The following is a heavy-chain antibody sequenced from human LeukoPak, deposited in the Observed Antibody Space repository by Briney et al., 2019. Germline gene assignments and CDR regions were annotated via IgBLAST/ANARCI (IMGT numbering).Heavy chain of an antibody. CDR3: ARSSPVYDY. D-gene: IGHD2-8*01. CDR2: LNHSGST. V-gene: IGHV4-34*01. CDR1: GGSFSGYY. Sequence: SETLSLTCAVYGGSFSGYYWSWIRQPPGKGLEWIGELNHSGSTNYNPSLKSRVTISVDTSKNQFSLKLSSVTAADTAVYYCARSSPVYDYWGQGTLVTVSS. J-gene: IGHJ4*02.